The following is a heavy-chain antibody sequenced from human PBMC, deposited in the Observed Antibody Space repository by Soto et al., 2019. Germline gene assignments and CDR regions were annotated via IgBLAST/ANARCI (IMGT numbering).Heavy chain of an antibody. Sequence: QVQLQESGPGLVKPSQTLSLTCTVSGGSISSDGYYWSWIRQHPGKGLEWIGYIYYSGSTYYNPSLKSRVTISVDTSKNQFSLKLSSVTAADSAVYYCAREGTRYYYGSGPPLDVWGQGTTVTVSS. CDR1: GGSISSDGYY. J-gene: IGHJ6*02. D-gene: IGHD3-10*01. CDR3: AREGTRYYYGSGPPLDV. CDR2: IYYSGST. V-gene: IGHV4-31*03.